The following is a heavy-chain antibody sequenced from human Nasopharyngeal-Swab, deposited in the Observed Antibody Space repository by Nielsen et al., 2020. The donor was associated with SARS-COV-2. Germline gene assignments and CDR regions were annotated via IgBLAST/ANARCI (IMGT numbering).Heavy chain of an antibody. CDR1: GGSIGSSGYY. V-gene: IGHV4-39*07. CDR3: ARDRVVVAGVFGYNWFDP. J-gene: IGHJ5*02. Sequence: SETLSLTCTVSGGSIGSSGYYWGWIRQPPGKGLEWIGSIYYSGSTYYNPSLKSRVTISLDTSKNQFSLKLSSVTAADTAMYYCARDRVVVAGVFGYNWFDPWGQGTLVTVSS. CDR2: IYYSGST. D-gene: IGHD2-15*01.